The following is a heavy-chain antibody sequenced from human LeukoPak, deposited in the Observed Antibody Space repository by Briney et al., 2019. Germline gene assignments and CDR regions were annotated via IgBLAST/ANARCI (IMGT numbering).Heavy chain of an antibody. CDR1: GGSISSSSYY. CDR2: IYYSGST. CDR3: ARHPYDSSGSYYCDY. J-gene: IGHJ4*02. D-gene: IGHD3-22*01. Sequence: PSETLSLTCTVSGGSISSSSYYWGWIRQPPGKGLEWIGSIYYSGSTYYSPSLKSRVTISVDTSKNQFSLKLSSVTAADTAVYYCARHPYDSSGSYYCDYWGQGTLISVSS. V-gene: IGHV4-39*01.